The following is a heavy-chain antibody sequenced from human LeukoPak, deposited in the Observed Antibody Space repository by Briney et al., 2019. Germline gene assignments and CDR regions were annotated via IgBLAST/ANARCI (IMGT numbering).Heavy chain of an antibody. Sequence: GGSLRLSCAASGFTFSSYAISWVRQAPGKGLEWVSAISGSGGSTYYADSVKGRFTISRDNSKNTLYLQMDSLGADDTAVYYCAKDGPHYYGSGSYYNSYYGMDVWGQGTTVTVSS. J-gene: IGHJ6*02. CDR2: ISGSGGST. D-gene: IGHD3-10*01. CDR3: AKDGPHYYGSGSYYNSYYGMDV. V-gene: IGHV3-23*01. CDR1: GFTFSSYA.